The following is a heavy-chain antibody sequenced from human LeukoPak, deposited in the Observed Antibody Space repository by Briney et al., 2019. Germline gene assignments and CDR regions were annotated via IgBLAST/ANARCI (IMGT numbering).Heavy chain of an antibody. D-gene: IGHD3-10*01. Sequence: ASVKVSCKASGYTFTSYDINWVRQATGQGLEWMGWMNPNSGNTGYAQKFQGRVTMTRNTSISTAYMELSSLRSEDTAVYYCARYYYGSGSASSHYYMDDWGKGTTVTVSS. CDR1: GYTFTSYD. V-gene: IGHV1-8*01. J-gene: IGHJ6*03. CDR2: MNPNSGNT. CDR3: ARYYYGSGSASSHYYMDD.